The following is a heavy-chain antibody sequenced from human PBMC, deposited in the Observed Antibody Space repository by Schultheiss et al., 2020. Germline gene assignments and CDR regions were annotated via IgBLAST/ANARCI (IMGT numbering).Heavy chain of an antibody. D-gene: IGHD5-18*01. CDR2: ISYDGSNK. Sequence: GESLKISCAASGFTFSDSYMSWIRQAPGKGLEWVAVISYDGSNKYYADSVKGRFTISRDNSKNTLYLQMNSLRAEDTAVYYCAGSGYSYGFGTDYYYYYGMDVWGQGTTVTVS. V-gene: IGHV3-30-3*01. CDR1: GFTFSDSY. CDR3: AGSGYSYGFGTDYYYYYGMDV. J-gene: IGHJ6*02.